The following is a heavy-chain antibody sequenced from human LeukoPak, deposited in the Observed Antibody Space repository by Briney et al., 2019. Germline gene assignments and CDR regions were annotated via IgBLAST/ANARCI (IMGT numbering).Heavy chain of an antibody. J-gene: IGHJ4*02. CDR2: INHSGSA. V-gene: IGHV4-34*01. CDR1: GGSFSGYY. Sequence: SETLSLTCAVYGGSFSGYYWSWLRQPPGKGLEWIGEINHSGSANYNPSLKSRVTISVDTSKNQFSLKLSSVTAADTAVYYCAARRESIYYSDYEDYWGQGTLVTVSS. D-gene: IGHD4-11*01. CDR3: AARRESIYYSDYEDY.